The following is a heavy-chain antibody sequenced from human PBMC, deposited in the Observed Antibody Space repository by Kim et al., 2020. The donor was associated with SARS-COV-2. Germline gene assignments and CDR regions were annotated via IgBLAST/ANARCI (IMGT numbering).Heavy chain of an antibody. V-gene: IGHV4-34*01. D-gene: IGHD3-9*01. J-gene: IGHJ4*02. Sequence: NPPPKSRVTISVDTSKNQFSLKLCSVTAADTAVYYCARADDILTGYPFDYWGQGTLVTVSS. CDR3: ARADDILTGYPFDY.